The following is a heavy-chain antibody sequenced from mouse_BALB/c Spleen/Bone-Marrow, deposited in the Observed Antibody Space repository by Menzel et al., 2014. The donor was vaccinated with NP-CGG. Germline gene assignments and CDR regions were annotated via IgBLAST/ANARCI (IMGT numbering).Heavy chain of an antibody. D-gene: IGHD1-1*01. CDR2: IWAGGST. V-gene: IGHV2-9*02. CDR1: GFSLTSYG. CDR3: AREGRGYYGSSGAAMDY. Sequence: VKLVEPGPGLVAPSQSLSITCTDSGFSLTSYGVHWVRQPPGKGLEWLGVIWAGGSTSYNSALMSRLSINQDNSKSQVFLKLNSLQTDDTATYYCAREGRGYYGSSGAAMDYWGQGTSVTVSS. J-gene: IGHJ4*01.